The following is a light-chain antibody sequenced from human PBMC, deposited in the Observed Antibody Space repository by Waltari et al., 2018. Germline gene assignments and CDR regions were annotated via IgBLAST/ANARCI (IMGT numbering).Light chain of an antibody. CDR1: QGISSY. J-gene: IGKJ1*01. Sequence: DIQLTQSPSFLSASVGDRVTITCRASQGISSYLAWYQQKPGKAPKLLIYAASTLQSGVPSRFSGSGSGTEFTLTISSLQPEDFATYYCQQYDNYWTFGQGTKVEMK. CDR3: QQYDNYWT. V-gene: IGKV1-9*01. CDR2: AAS.